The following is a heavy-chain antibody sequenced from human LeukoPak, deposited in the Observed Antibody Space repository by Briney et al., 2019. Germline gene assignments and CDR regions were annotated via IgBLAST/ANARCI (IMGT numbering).Heavy chain of an antibody. J-gene: IGHJ6*03. V-gene: IGHV3-48*03. D-gene: IGHD1-26*01. CDR1: GFTFSNFE. CDR2: ISSSGSDI. CDR3: ARAYSERYGLGYYYMDV. Sequence: GGSLRLSCAASGFTFSNFEMHWVREAPGKGLEWVSYISSSGSDIYYADSVKGRFTISRDNAKKSVYLQMNSLRAEDTAVYYCARAYSERYGLGYYYMDVWGKGTTVTISS.